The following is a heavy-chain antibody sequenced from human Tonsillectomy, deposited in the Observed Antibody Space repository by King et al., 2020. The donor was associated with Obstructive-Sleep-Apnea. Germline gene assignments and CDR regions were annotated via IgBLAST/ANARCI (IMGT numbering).Heavy chain of an antibody. CDR1: GFTFSSYG. Sequence: VQLVESGGGVVQPGRSLRLSCAASGFTFSSYGMHWVRQAPGKGLEWVAVIWYDGSNKYYADSVKGRFTISRDNSKNTLYLQMNSLRAEDTAVYYCARDLWKDRADQLLRWFDYWGQGTLVTVSS. CDR3: ARDLWKDRADQLLRWFDY. J-gene: IGHJ4*02. D-gene: IGHD2-2*01. V-gene: IGHV3-33*01. CDR2: IWYDGSNK.